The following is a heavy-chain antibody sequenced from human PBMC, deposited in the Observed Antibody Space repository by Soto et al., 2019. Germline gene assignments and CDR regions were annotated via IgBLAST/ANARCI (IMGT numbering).Heavy chain of an antibody. J-gene: IGHJ6*02. CDR3: AREERKGSSGDYGMEV. V-gene: IGHV6-1*01. Sequence: SQTLSLTCAMSVYSVSSNSAAWNWIIQSPSRGLEWLGRTYYRSKWYNDYAVSVKSRITINPDTSKNQFSLQLNSVTPEDTAVYYCAREERKGSSGDYGMEVWGQVTTVTVSS. CDR1: VYSVSSNSAA. CDR2: TYYRSKWYN. D-gene: IGHD6-6*01.